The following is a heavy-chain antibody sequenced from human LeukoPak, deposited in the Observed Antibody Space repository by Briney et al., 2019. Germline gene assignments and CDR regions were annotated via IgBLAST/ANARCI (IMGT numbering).Heavy chain of an antibody. CDR1: GFTFSSYA. CDR2: ISGSGGST. V-gene: IGHV3-23*01. D-gene: IGHD2-2*02. CDR3: ARLDCSSPRCYNWPLDY. J-gene: IGHJ4*02. Sequence: GGSLRLSCAASGFTFSSYAMSWVRQAPGKGLEWVSAISGSGGSTYYADSVKGRFTISRDNSKNTLYLQMNSLRAEDTAVYYCARLDCSSPRCYNWPLDYWGQGTLVTVSS.